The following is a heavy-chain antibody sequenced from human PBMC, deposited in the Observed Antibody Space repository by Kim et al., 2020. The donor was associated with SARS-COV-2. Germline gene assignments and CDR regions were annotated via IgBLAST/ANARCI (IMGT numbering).Heavy chain of an antibody. V-gene: IGHV1-69*13. CDR1: GGTFSSYA. J-gene: IGHJ6*01. D-gene: IGHD5-12*01. CDR2: IIPIFGTA. Sequence: SVKVSCKASGGTFSSYAISWVRQAPGQGLEWMGGIIPIFGTANYAQKFQGRVTITADESTSTAYMELSSLRSEDTAVYYCAREQSSRDGYNYHYYCYYGMDSWGPASTVSVCS. CDR3: AREQSSRDGYNYHYYCYYGMDS.